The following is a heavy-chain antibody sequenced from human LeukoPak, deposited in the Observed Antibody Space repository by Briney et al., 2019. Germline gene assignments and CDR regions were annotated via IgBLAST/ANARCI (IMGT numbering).Heavy chain of an antibody. CDR1: GGSFSGYY. CDR3: ARSGGIITIFGVVEYGMDV. D-gene: IGHD3-3*01. Sequence: SETLSLTCAVYGGSFSGYYWSWIRQPPGKGLEWIGYIYYSGSTNYNPSLKSRVTISVDTSKNQFSLKLSSVTAADTAVYYCARSGGIITIFGVVEYGMDVWGQGTTVTVSS. J-gene: IGHJ6*02. V-gene: IGHV4-59*08. CDR2: IYYSGST.